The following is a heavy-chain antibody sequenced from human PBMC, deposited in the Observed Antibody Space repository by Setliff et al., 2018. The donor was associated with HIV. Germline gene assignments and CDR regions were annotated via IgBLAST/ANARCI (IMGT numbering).Heavy chain of an antibody. CDR2: TKPDEGEK. J-gene: IGHJ4*02. CDR1: GFTFSSSW. V-gene: IGHV3-7*01. Sequence: GGSLRLSCAASGFTFSSSWMGWVRQSPGKGLEWVANTKPDEGEKFYVDSVKGRFTMSRDNAKNLVYLEMNSLKVEDTAVYYCARDATRGGDFDFWGQGTLVTVSS. D-gene: IGHD1-26*01. CDR3: ARDATRGGDFDF.